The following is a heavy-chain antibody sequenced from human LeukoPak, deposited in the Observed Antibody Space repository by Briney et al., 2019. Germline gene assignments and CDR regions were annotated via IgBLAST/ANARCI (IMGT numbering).Heavy chain of an antibody. CDR2: INHSGTT. CDR3: ARASSFDKTTRWNPAYFGP. J-gene: IGHJ5*02. CDR1: GGFLSGFY. V-gene: IGHV4-34*01. Sequence: SETLSLTCAVHGGFLSGFYWSWIRQPPGKGLEWIGEINHSGTTNYNPSLKSRVTISVDTSKNQVSLDLASVTAADTAVYYCARASSFDKTTRWNPAYFGPWGPGSLVTVAS. D-gene: IGHD1-1*01.